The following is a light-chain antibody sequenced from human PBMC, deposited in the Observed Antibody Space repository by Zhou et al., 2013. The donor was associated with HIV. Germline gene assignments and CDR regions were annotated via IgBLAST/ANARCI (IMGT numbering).Light chain of an antibody. CDR1: QSVNNN. Sequence: EIVMTQSPATLSVSPGERATLSCRASQSVNNNLAWYQQKPGQAPRLLISGASTRATDVPARFSGSGSGTEFTLTISSLQSEDFAVYYCQQYNNWPPWTFGQGTKVEIK. CDR2: GAS. J-gene: IGKJ1*01. CDR3: QQYNNWPPWT. V-gene: IGKV3-15*01.